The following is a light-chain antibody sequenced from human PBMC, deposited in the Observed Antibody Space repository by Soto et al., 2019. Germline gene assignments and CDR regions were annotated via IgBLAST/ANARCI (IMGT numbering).Light chain of an antibody. V-gene: IGKV1-5*03. CDR3: QQYDSFWT. Sequence: IHLTQSPSSLSASVGDRVTITCRASHHIDAWLAWYQQKPGKAPKLLIYKASSLESGVPSRFSGSGSGTEFTLTITSLQPGDFATYYCQQYDSFWTCGQGTKGDIK. CDR1: HHIDAW. CDR2: KAS. J-gene: IGKJ1*01.